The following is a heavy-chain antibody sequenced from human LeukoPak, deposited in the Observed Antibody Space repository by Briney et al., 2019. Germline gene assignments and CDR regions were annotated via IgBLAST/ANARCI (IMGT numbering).Heavy chain of an antibody. CDR2: INHSGST. CDR1: GGSFSGYY. CDR3: ARDFLEWPSYYYYYGMDV. D-gene: IGHD3-3*01. V-gene: IGHV4-34*01. J-gene: IGHJ6*02. Sequence: SETLSLTCAVYGGSFSGYYWSWIRQPPGKGLEWIGEINHSGSTNYNPSLKSRVPISVDTSKNQFSLKLSSVTAADTAVYYCARDFLEWPSYYYYYGMDVWGQGTTVTVSS.